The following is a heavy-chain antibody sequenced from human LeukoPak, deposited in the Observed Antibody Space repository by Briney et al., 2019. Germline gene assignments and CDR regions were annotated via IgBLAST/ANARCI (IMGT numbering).Heavy chain of an antibody. CDR2: ISVSGENT. D-gene: IGHD3-10*01. CDR3: AKYGSGTYYNGLH. J-gene: IGHJ4*02. V-gene: IGHV3-23*01. CDR1: GFTFTIYA. Sequence: GGSLRLSCAASGFTFTIYAMTWVRQAPGRGLQWVSTISVSGENTYYADSVKGRFTISRDISKSTLYLQMNSLRDEDTALYYCAKYGSGTYYNGLHWGQGTLVTVSS.